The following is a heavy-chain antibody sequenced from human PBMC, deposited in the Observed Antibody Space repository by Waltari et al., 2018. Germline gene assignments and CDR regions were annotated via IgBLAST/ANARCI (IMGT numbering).Heavy chain of an antibody. CDR3: ARDLRAVAGIGPTGY. Sequence: QLQLQESGPGLVKPSETLSLTCTVSGGSISSSRYYWGWIRQPPGKGLEWIGSIYYSGSTYYNPSLKSRVTISVDTSKNQFSLKLSSVTAADTAVYYCARDLRAVAGIGPTGYWGQGTLVTVSS. CDR2: IYYSGST. V-gene: IGHV4-39*07. CDR1: GGSISSSRYY. J-gene: IGHJ4*02. D-gene: IGHD6-19*01.